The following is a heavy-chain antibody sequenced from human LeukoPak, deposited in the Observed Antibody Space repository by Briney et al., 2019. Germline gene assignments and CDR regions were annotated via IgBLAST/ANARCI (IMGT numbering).Heavy chain of an antibody. J-gene: IGHJ4*02. D-gene: IGHD2-21*01. CDR1: GFIFSHYG. V-gene: IGHV3-33*05. Sequence: PGGFLRLSCAASGFIFSHYGMHWVRQAPGKGLEWVAVIQNDASTENFADSVKGRFTISRDNSKNTVFLQMNSLRVEDTAVYYCARELSQIVWGGLDYGGQGTLVSVSS. CDR2: IQNDASTE. CDR3: ARELSQIVWGGLDY.